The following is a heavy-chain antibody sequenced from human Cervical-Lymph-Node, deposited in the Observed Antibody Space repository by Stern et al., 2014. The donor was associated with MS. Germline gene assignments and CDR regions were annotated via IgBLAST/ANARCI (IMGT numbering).Heavy chain of an antibody. Sequence: QLVQSGPEVKKPGTSVKVSCKASGFTFTSSAVQWVRQARGQRLEGIGWSVVGSGNTNYAQKFQERVTITRDMSTSTAYMELSSLRSEDTAVYYCAAADIVATTFDYWGQGTLVTVSS. CDR3: AAADIVATTFDY. V-gene: IGHV1-58*01. D-gene: IGHD5-12*01. CDR2: SVVGSGNT. CDR1: GFTFTSSA. J-gene: IGHJ4*02.